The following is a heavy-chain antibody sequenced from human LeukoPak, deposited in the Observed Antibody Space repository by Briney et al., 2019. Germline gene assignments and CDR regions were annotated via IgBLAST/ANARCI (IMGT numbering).Heavy chain of an antibody. CDR3: ARDKAVGGTNVFDI. J-gene: IGHJ3*02. V-gene: IGHV3-23*01. Sequence: PGGSLRLSCAASGFIFSNYAMSWVRQAPGKGLEWVSGISGSGGNTYYADSVEGRLTISRDNSKNTLYLQMNSLRDEDTALYYCARDKAVGGTNVFDIWGQGTTVTVSS. D-gene: IGHD6-13*01. CDR2: ISGSGGNT. CDR1: GFIFSNYA.